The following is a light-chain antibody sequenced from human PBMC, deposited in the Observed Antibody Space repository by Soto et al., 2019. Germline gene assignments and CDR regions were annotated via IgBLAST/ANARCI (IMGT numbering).Light chain of an antibody. Sequence: QSVLTQPPSVSAAPRQRVTISCSGSSSNLRNNAVNWYQQVPGKAPKLLIHYDDRVASGVSDRFSGSKSGTSASLAISGLQSEDEADYYCASWDDDLNGPLFGGGTRLTVL. CDR3: ASWDDDLNGPL. CDR1: SSNLRNNA. V-gene: IGLV1-36*01. J-gene: IGLJ3*02. CDR2: YDD.